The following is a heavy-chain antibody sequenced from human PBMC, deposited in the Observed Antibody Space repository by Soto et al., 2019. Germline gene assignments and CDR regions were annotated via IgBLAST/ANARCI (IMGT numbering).Heavy chain of an antibody. CDR3: ARTRGYSGYDLRYYFDY. Sequence: SETLSLTCTVSGGSISSGGYYWSWIRQHPGKGLEWIGYIYYSGSTYYNPSLKSRVTISVDTSKKQLSLKLSSVTAADTAVYYCARTRGYSGYDLRYYFDYWGQGTLVTVSS. CDR1: GGSISSGGYY. D-gene: IGHD5-12*01. V-gene: IGHV4-31*03. J-gene: IGHJ4*02. CDR2: IYYSGST.